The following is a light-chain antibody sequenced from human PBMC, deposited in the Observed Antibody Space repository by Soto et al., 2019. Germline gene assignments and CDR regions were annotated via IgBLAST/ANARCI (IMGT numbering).Light chain of an antibody. CDR1: QSLVYSDGNAY. CDR3: MQGTHWPPT. V-gene: IGKV2-30*01. CDR2: RVS. J-gene: IGKJ1*01. Sequence: DVVMTQSPLSLPVALGQPASISCRSSQSLVYSDGNAYLTWFQQRPGQSPRRLIYRVSNRDSGVPDRFSGSGSGTDFTLKISRVEAEDVGVYYCMQGTHWPPTFGRGTKVEMK.